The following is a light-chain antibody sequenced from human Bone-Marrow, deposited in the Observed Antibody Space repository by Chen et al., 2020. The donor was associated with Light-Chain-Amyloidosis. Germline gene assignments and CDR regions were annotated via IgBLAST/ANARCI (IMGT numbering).Light chain of an antibody. Sequence: SHVLTHPSFVSVAPGQTATIACGGNNIGSTSVHWYQQTPGQAPLLVVYDDSDRPSGIPERLSGSNSGNTATLTISRVEAGDEADYYCQVWDRSSDRPVFGGGTKLTVL. CDR3: QVWDRSSDRPV. CDR2: DDS. J-gene: IGLJ3*02. V-gene: IGLV3-21*02. CDR1: NIGSTS.